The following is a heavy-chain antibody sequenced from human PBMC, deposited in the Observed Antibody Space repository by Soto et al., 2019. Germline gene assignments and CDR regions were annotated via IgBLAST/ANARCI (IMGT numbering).Heavy chain of an antibody. V-gene: IGHV1-24*01. Sequence: ASVKVSCKVSGYTLTELSMHWVRQAPGKGFEWMGGFDPEDGETIYAQKFQGRVTMTEDTSTDTAYMELSSLRSEDTAVYYCATQVLTPYYFDYWGQGTLVTVSS. CDR3: ATQVLTPYYFDY. J-gene: IGHJ4*02. D-gene: IGHD3-9*01. CDR1: GYTLTELS. CDR2: FDPEDGET.